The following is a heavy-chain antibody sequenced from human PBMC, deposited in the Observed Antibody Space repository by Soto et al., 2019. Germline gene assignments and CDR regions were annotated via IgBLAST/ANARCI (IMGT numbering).Heavy chain of an antibody. CDR1: GFNTRFYS. J-gene: IGHJ5*02. CDR3: SKGEMSTIRNSSDT. V-gene: IGHV3-23*01. D-gene: IGHD3-3*02. Sequence: WGSRRLSCTASGFNTRFYSMSWVRQTPGKGLEWVAALSRSVGATYYADSVRGRFTIYREASKDTLFLQMRNLRAEDTAIYYCSKGEMSTIRNSSDTWGKGNMVTVSS. CDR2: LSRSVGAT.